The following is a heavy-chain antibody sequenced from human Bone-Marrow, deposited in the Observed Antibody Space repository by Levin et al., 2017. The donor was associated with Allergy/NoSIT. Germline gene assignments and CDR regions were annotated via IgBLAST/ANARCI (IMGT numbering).Heavy chain of an antibody. D-gene: IGHD2-15*01. Sequence: GGSLRLSCAASGFTFTIYWMSWVRQAPGKGLECVANIKEDGSEKYYVDSVKGRFTISRDNAKNSLYLQMNSLRAEDTAVYYCARGVATIDYWGQGTLVTVSS. CDR1: GFTFTIYW. CDR2: IKEDGSEK. V-gene: IGHV3-7*04. CDR3: ARGVATIDY. J-gene: IGHJ4*02.